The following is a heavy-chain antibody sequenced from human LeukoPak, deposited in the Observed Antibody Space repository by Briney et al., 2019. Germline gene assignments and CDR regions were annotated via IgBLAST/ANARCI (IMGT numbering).Heavy chain of an antibody. CDR2: IRYDGSNK. D-gene: IGHD1-14*01. CDR1: GFTFSTYG. J-gene: IGHJ6*02. V-gene: IGHV3-30*02. CDR3: AKDKEETNYYYYGLDV. Sequence: PGGSLRLSCTASGFTFSTYGMHWVRQAPGKGLEWVAFIRYDGSNKYYADSVKGRFTISRDNSKNTVYLQMNSLRPEDTAVYYCAKDKEETNYYYYGLDVWGQGTTVTVSS.